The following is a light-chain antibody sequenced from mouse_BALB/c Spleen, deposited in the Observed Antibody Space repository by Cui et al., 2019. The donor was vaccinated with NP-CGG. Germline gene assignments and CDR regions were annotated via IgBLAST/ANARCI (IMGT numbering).Light chain of an antibody. V-gene: IGLV1*01. CDR1: IGAVTTSNY. CDR3: ALWYSNHWV. J-gene: IGLJ1*01. CDR2: GTN. Sequence: QAVVTQESALTTSPGETATLTCRSSIGAVTTSNYANWVQEKPDHLFTGLIGGTNNRAPSVPARFSGSLIGDKAALTITGAQTEDEAIYFCALWYSNHWVFGGGTKLTVL.